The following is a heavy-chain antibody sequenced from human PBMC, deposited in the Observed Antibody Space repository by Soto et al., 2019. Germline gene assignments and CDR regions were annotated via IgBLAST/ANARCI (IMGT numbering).Heavy chain of an antibody. D-gene: IGHD3-3*01. CDR2: ISGYSGDT. V-gene: IGHV1-18*04. Sequence: GASVKVSCKASGYPFTRYSIRWVRQAPGQGLEWMGWISGYSGDTEYSKNFQGRLTMTIDTSTTTASMELRSLRSDDTAVYYCARASLTIFGAPYGMDVWGQGTSVTVSS. CDR3: ARASLTIFGAPYGMDV. CDR1: GYPFTRYS. J-gene: IGHJ6*02.